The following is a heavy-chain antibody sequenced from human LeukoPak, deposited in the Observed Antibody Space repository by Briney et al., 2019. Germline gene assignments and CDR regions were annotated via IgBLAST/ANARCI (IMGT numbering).Heavy chain of an antibody. CDR2: ISSSSSYI. CDR3: ARESYGAAPNGY. CDR1: GFTFSSYS. J-gene: IGHJ4*02. Sequence: GGSLRLSCAASGFTFSSYSMNWVRQAPGKGLEWVSSISSSSSYIYYADSVKGRFTISRDNAKNSLYLQMNSLRAEDTAVYYCARESYGAAPNGYWGQGTLVTVSS. D-gene: IGHD2-15*01. V-gene: IGHV3-21*01.